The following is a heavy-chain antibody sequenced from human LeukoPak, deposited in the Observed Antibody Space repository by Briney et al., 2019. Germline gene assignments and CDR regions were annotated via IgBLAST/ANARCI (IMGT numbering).Heavy chain of an antibody. D-gene: IGHD6-19*01. CDR1: GFTFSSYA. CDR2: ISSSSSTI. Sequence: PGGSLRLSCAASGFTFSSYAMNWVRQAPGKGLEWVSYISSSSSTIYYADSVKGRFNISRDNAKNSLYLQMNSLRAEDTAVYYCARDSSGWTFDYWGQGTLVTVSS. J-gene: IGHJ4*02. CDR3: ARDSSGWTFDY. V-gene: IGHV3-48*04.